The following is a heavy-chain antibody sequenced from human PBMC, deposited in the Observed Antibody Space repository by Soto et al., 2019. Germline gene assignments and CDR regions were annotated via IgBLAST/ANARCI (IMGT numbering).Heavy chain of an antibody. J-gene: IGHJ6*02. CDR3: AKLGATSYYYYYGMDV. Sequence: HPGGSLRLSCAASGFTFSSHAMTWVRQAPGKGLEWVSAISGSADRTYYADPVKGRFTISRDNSKNTLYLQMNSLRAEDTAVYYCAKLGATSYYYYYGMDVWGQGTTVTVSS. D-gene: IGHD1-26*01. V-gene: IGHV3-23*01. CDR2: ISGSADRT. CDR1: GFTFSSHA.